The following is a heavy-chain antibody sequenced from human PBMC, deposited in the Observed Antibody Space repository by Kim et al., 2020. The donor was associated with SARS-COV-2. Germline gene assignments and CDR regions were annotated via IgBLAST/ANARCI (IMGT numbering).Heavy chain of an antibody. CDR2: FYYSGST. V-gene: IGHV4-39*01. CDR3: AGLGYISSWEDY. D-gene: IGHD6-13*01. J-gene: IGHJ4*02. Sequence: SETLSLTCTVSCGSISSSSYYWGWIRHPPGKGLEWIGRFYYSGSTYYNPTLKSRVTISADMSKNQFSPKLSSVTAADTAVYYCAGLGYISSWEDYWGQGTLVTVSS. CDR1: CGSISSSSYY.